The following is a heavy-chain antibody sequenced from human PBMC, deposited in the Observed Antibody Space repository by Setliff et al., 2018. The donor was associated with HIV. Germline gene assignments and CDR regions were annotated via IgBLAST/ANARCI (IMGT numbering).Heavy chain of an antibody. CDR1: GGSISSYY. J-gene: IGHJ4*02. V-gene: IGHV4-4*09. CDR3: ARAYFGSGIYY. D-gene: IGHD3-10*01. CDR2: IYSSGST. Sequence: PSETLSLTCTVSGGSISSYYWSWIRQPPGKGLEWLGHIYSSGSTNYNPSLKRRVTISVDTSKNQFSLKLYSVTAVDTAVYYCARAYFGSGIYYWGQGTLVTVSS.